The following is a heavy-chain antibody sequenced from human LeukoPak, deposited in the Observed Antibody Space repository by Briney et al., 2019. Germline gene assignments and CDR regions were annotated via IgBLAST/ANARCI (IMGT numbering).Heavy chain of an antibody. Sequence: GGSLRPSCAASGFTFNSYGMHWVRQAPGKGLEWVAVISYHGSNKYYADSVKGRFTISRDNSMNTLYLQMNSLRAEDTAVYYCARGETVAAPHYGMDVWGKGTTVTVSS. CDR3: ARGETVAAPHYGMDV. CDR2: ISYHGSNK. D-gene: IGHD2-15*01. CDR1: GFTFNSYG. J-gene: IGHJ6*04. V-gene: IGHV3-30*03.